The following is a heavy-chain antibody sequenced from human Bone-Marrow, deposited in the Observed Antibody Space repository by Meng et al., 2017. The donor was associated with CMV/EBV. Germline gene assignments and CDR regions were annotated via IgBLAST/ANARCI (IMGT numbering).Heavy chain of an antibody. D-gene: IGHD3-3*01. CDR3: ARLPHTIFGVVNGMDV. Sequence: ASVKVSCKASGYTFTSYDINWVRQATGQGLEWMGWMNPNSGNTGYAQKFQGRVTMTRNTSISTAYMELSSLRSEDTAVYYCARLPHTIFGVVNGMDVWGQGTTVTGSS. CDR2: MNPNSGNT. CDR1: GYTFTSYD. J-gene: IGHJ6*01. V-gene: IGHV1-8*01.